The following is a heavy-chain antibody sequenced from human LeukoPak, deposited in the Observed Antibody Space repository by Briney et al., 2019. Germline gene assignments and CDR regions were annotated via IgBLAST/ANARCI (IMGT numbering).Heavy chain of an antibody. Sequence: SETLSLTCTVSGGSISSDGYYWNWIRHHPGEGLEWIGYVDYSGTTSYNPSLKSRVTISVDTSKNQFSLKMNSVTAADTAVYYCARAGRNWFDPWGQGTLVTVSS. CDR1: GGSISSDGYY. J-gene: IGHJ5*02. CDR3: ARAGRNWFDP. D-gene: IGHD6-19*01. V-gene: IGHV4-30-4*08. CDR2: VDYSGTT.